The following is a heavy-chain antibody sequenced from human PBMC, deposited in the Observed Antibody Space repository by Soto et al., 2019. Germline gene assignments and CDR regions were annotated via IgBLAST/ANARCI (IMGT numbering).Heavy chain of an antibody. J-gene: IGHJ6*03. CDR2: IKQDGSEK. CDR3: ARARINMDV. CDR1: GFTFTTYW. V-gene: IGHV3-7*01. Sequence: EVQLVESGGGLVQPGGSLRLSCAASGFTFTTYWMSWVRQAPGGGLEWVANIKQDGSEKYYVDSVKGRFTISRDNAKNSLSLEMNSLRAEDTAVYYCARARINMDVWGKGTTVTVSS.